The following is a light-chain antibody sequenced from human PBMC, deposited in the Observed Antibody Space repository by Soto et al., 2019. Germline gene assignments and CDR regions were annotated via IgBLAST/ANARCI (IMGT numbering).Light chain of an antibody. Sequence: VITQSPATLPVSPGGRVTLSCRASQSVGSNLAWYQQRPGQPPRLLIYGASTRDPGVPTRFSGSGSGREFNSTITNLQAEDFAVSYCQQYNNWSPQTLGQGTTGDLK. CDR1: QSVGSN. V-gene: IGKV3D-15*01. J-gene: IGKJ1*01. CDR2: GAS. CDR3: QQYNNWSPQT.